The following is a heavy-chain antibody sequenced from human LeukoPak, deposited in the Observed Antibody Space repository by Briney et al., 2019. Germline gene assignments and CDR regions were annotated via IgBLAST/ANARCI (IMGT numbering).Heavy chain of an antibody. CDR3: ARRSRGSSSLWFDP. V-gene: IGHV4-39*01. CDR2: IYYSGST. CDR1: GGSISSSSYY. D-gene: IGHD6-6*01. Sequence: PSETLSLTCTVSGGSISSSSYYWGWIRQPPGKGLEWIGSIYYSGSTYYNPSLKSRVTISVDTSKNQSSLKLSSVTAADTAVYYCARRSRGSSSLWFDPWGQGTLVTVSS. J-gene: IGHJ5*02.